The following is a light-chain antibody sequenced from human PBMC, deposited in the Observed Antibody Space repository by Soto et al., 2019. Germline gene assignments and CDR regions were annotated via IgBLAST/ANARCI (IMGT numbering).Light chain of an antibody. CDR3: QKYDTAPLT. V-gene: IGKV1-27*01. J-gene: IGKJ4*01. CDR2: GAS. CDR1: RDISNY. Sequence: DIPGAPSPSPLSASLGDRVTLTCPASRDISNYLAWYQQKPGQVPRLLISGASTLHSGVPSRFSGSGSGTDFTLTITSLQPEDIATYFCQKYDTAPLTFGGGTKVDIK.